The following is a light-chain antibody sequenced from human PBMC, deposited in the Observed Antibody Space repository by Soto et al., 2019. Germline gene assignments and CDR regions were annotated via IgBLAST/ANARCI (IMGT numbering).Light chain of an antibody. CDR3: QQYTNWPET. CDR1: QSVSSN. CDR2: DAS. J-gene: IGKJ1*01. Sequence: EIVMTQSPATLSVSPGERATLSCRASQSVSSNLAWYQQKVGQAPRLLIYDASTRATGVPARFSGSGSETDFTLTISSLQSEDFAVYYCQQYTNWPETFGQGTKVEIK. V-gene: IGKV3-15*01.